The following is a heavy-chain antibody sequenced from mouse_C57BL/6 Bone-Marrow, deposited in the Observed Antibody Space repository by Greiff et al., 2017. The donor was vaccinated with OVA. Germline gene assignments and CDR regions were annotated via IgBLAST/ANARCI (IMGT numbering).Heavy chain of an antibody. J-gene: IGHJ1*03. CDR1: GYTFTSYW. CDR2: IDPSDSYT. V-gene: IGHV1-59*01. Sequence: VQLQQPGAELVRPGTSVKLSCKASGYTFTSYWMHWVKQRPGQGLEWIGVIDPSDSYTNYNQKFKGKATLTVDTSSSTAYMQLSSLTSEDSAVYYCARRGSLPHWYFDVWGTGTTVTVSS. CDR3: ARRGSLPHWYFDV. D-gene: IGHD6-2*01.